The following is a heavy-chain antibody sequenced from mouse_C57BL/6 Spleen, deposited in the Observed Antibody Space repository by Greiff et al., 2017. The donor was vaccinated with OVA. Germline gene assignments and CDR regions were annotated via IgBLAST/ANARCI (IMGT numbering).Heavy chain of an antibody. CDR1: GYSFTGYF. CDR2: INPYNGDT. D-gene: IGHD1-1*01. J-gene: IGHJ4*01. Sequence: VQLQQSGPELVKPGDSVKISCKASGYSFTGYFMNWVMQSHGKSLEWIGRINPYNGDTFYNQKFKGKATLTVDKSSSTAHMELRSLTSEDSAVYYCARWDYYGSSPYAMDYWGQGTSVTVSS. CDR3: ARWDYYGSSPYAMDY. V-gene: IGHV1-20*01.